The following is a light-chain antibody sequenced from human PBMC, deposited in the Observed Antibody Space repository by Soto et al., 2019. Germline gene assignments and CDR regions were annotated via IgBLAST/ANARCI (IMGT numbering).Light chain of an antibody. CDR3: QQYYSTPGT. CDR1: RTVFYSSNNKNF. CDR2: WAS. V-gene: IGKV4-1*01. Sequence: DFVMTQSPDSLAVSLGERATINCKSSRTVFYSSNNKNFLAWYQQKPGQPPKLLIYWASTRESGVPDRFSGSGSGKDFTLTISSLQAEDVAVYYCQQYYSTPGTFGQGTKLEIK. J-gene: IGKJ2*02.